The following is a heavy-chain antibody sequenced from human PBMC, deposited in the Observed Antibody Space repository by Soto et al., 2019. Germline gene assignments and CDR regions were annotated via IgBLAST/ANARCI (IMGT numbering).Heavy chain of an antibody. J-gene: IGHJ4*02. D-gene: IGHD2-15*01. V-gene: IGHV1-18*04. CDR2: ISAYNGNT. CDR3: ARARALGYCSGGSCYSGY. CDR1: GYTCTSYG. Sequence: ASVKVSCKASGYTCTSYGISCVLRSRGQWLEGMGWISAYNGNTNYAQKLQGRVTMTTDTSTSTAYMELRSLRSDDTAVYYCARARALGYCSGGSCYSGYWGQGTLVTVSS.